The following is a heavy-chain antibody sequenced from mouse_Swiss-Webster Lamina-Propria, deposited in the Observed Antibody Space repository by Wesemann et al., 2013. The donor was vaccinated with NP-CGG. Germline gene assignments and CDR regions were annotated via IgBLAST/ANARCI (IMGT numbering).Heavy chain of an antibody. D-gene: IGHD2-4*01. Sequence: VKISCKGSGYTFTDYAMHWVKQSHAKSLEWIGVISTYYGDASYNQKFKGKATMTVDKSSSTAYMELARLTSEDSAIYYCARSTMITTFAYWGQGTLVTVSA. CDR2: ISTYYGDA. V-gene: IGHV1S137*01. J-gene: IGHJ3*01. CDR1: GYTFTDYA. CDR3: ARSTMITTFAY.